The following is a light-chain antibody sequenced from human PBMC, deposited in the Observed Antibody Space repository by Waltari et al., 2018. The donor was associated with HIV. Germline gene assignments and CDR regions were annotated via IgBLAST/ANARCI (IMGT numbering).Light chain of an antibody. CDR1: NIGNDY. V-gene: IGLV1-51*01. Sequence: QSVLTQPPSVSAAPGQKVTISCSNIGNDYVSWYQHLPGAAPKLVIYDNNKRPSEIPDRCSGSKSGTSATLAITGLLTGDEAVYYCGTWDISLSGGVFGGGTKLTVL. J-gene: IGLJ3*02. CDR3: GTWDISLSGGV. CDR2: DNN.